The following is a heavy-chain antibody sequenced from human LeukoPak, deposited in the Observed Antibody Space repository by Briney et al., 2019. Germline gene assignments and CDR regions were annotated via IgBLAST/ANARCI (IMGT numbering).Heavy chain of an antibody. CDR2: ISYDGSNK. Sequence: GGSLRLSCAASGFTFSSYGMHWVRQAPGKGLEWVAVISYDGSNKYYEDSVKGRFTISRDNSKNTLYLQMNSLRAEDTAVYYCADIAVAGTDGMDVWGQGTTVTVSS. CDR1: GFTFSSYG. D-gene: IGHD6-19*01. V-gene: IGHV3-30*03. J-gene: IGHJ6*01. CDR3: ADIAVAGTDGMDV.